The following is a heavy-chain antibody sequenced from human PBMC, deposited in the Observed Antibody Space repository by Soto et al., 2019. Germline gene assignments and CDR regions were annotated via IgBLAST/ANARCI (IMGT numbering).Heavy chain of an antibody. Sequence: SETLSLTCTVSGGSISSSSYYWGWIRQPPGKGLEWIGNIYYSGNTNYNPSLKSRVTISVDTSKNQFSLKLSSVTAADTAVYYCARLRLRRDTYMVTGELFGMDVWGQGTTVTVSS. CDR1: GGSISSSSYY. CDR2: IYYSGNT. V-gene: IGHV4-39*01. J-gene: IGHJ6*02. D-gene: IGHD5-18*01. CDR3: ARLRLRRDTYMVTGELFGMDV.